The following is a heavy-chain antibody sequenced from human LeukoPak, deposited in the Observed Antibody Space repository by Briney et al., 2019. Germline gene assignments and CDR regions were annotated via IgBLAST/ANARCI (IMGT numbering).Heavy chain of an antibody. D-gene: IGHD3-3*01. Sequence: GASVKVSCKASGYTFTGYYMHWVRQAPGQGLEWMGRINPNSGGTNYAQKFQGRVTMTRDTSISTAYMELSRLRSDDTAVYYCARTYYDFWSGSDYYGMDVWGQGTTVTVSS. CDR1: GYTFTGYY. V-gene: IGHV1-2*06. CDR2: INPNSGGT. CDR3: ARTYYDFWSGSDYYGMDV. J-gene: IGHJ6*02.